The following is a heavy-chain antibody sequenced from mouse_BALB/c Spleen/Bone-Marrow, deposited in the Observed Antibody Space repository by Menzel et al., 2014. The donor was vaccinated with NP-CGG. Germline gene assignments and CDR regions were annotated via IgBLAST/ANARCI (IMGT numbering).Heavy chain of an antibody. CDR3: ARSLTGTLYFDY. J-gene: IGHJ2*01. V-gene: IGHV1-54*03. CDR1: GYAFTNYL. D-gene: IGHD4-1*01. CDR2: INPASGAS. Sequence: VQLLQSGAELVRPGTSVKVSCKASGYAFTNYLIEWVKQRPGQALGWIGVINPASGASNYNENFKGKATLTADKSSSTPYMQLSSLTSNDSAVYFCARSLTGTLYFDYWGQGTTLTVSS.